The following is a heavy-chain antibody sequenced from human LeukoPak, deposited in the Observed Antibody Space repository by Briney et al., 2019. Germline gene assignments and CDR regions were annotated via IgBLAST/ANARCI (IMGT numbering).Heavy chain of an antibody. CDR2: INRDGTKT. CDR3: ATWAFYHGLDV. CDR1: GFAFPAFD. J-gene: IGHJ6*02. V-gene: IGHV3-43*02. Sequence: GGSLRLSCAASGFAFPAFDMHWVRQAPGKGLEWVSLINRDGTKTYYADSVRGRFTISRDNIKDSLYLQMNSLRTEDTALYYCATWAFYHGLDVWGQGTTVTVSS. D-gene: IGHD1-26*01.